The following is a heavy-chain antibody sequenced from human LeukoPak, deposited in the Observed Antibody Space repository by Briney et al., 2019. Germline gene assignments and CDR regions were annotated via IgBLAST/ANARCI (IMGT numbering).Heavy chain of an antibody. V-gene: IGHV4-59*01. Sequence: PSETLSLTCTVSGGSISSYYWSWIRQPPGKGLEWIGYIYHSGNTNHNPSLKSRVTISVETSKNQFSLKLSSVTAADTAVYYCARRGDGYEFDYWGQGTLVTVSS. CDR2: IYHSGNT. J-gene: IGHJ4*02. CDR1: GGSISSYY. CDR3: ARRGDGYEFDY. D-gene: IGHD5-24*01.